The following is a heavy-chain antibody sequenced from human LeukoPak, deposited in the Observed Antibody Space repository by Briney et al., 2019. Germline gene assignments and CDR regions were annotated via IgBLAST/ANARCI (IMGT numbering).Heavy chain of an antibody. J-gene: IGHJ4*02. V-gene: IGHV4-39*01. CDR2: VYHSGTT. D-gene: IGHD3-22*01. CDR3: ARRWYFYDGDGYSGYFFDY. Sequence: PSGTLSLTCSVSGGSITSHSQYWGWIRQSPGKALEWIGYVYHSGTTYYNPSLKTRVTISADTSRNQFSLKMSSVTAADIAVYYCARRWYFYDGDGYSGYFFDYWSQGLLVTVSS. CDR1: GGSITSHSQY.